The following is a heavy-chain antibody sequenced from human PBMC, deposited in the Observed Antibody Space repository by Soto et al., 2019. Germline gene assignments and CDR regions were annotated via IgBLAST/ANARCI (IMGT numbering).Heavy chain of an antibody. Sequence: PGGSLRLSCAASGFTFSSYSMNWVRQAPGKGLEWVSSISSSSSYIYYADSVKGRFTISRDNAKNSLYLQMNSLRAEDTAVYYCARDRGSRGSNPNYYYCGMDVWGQGTTVTVSS. D-gene: IGHD6-13*01. J-gene: IGHJ6*02. V-gene: IGHV3-21*01. CDR3: ARDRGSRGSNPNYYYCGMDV. CDR1: GFTFSSYS. CDR2: ISSSSSYI.